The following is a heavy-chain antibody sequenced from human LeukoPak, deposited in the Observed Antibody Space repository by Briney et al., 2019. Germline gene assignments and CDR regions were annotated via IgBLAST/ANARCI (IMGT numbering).Heavy chain of an antibody. V-gene: IGHV3-74*01. J-gene: IGHJ3*02. CDR1: GFTFSSYW. D-gene: IGHD3-10*01. CDR2: INSDGSST. Sequence: GGSLRLSCAASGFTFSSYWMHWVRQAPGKGLVWVSRINSDGSSTSYADSVKGRFTTSRDNAKNTLYLQMNSLRAEDTAVYYCARDGYGSGSYLVAATDAFDIWGQGTMVTVSS. CDR3: ARDGYGSGSYLVAATDAFDI.